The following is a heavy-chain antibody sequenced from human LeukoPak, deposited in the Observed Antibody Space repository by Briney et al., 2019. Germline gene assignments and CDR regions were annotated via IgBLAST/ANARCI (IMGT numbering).Heavy chain of an antibody. CDR2: IRYDGSNK. CDR3: ATLSSGWYFYYYMDV. D-gene: IGHD6-19*01. Sequence: GGSLRLSCAASGFTFSSYAMHWVRQAPGKGLEWVAFIRYDGSNKYYADSVKGRFTISRDNSKNTLYLQMNSLRAEDTAVYYCATLSSGWYFYYYMDVWGKGTTVTISS. J-gene: IGHJ6*03. V-gene: IGHV3-30*02. CDR1: GFTFSSYA.